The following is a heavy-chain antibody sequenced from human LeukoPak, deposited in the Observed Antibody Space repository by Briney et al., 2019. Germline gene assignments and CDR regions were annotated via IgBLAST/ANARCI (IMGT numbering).Heavy chain of an antibody. CDR3: ARGRKLSAQNSYYYYMDV. D-gene: IGHD1-1*01. CDR1: GGSFNGYY. CDR2: INHSRRT. Sequence: SETLSLTCAVYGGSFNGYYWSWIRQTPLKGLEWIGEINHSRRTNYNPSLKSRVAISVDTSKNQFSLKLFSVTAADTAVYYCARGRKLSAQNSYYYYMDVWGKGSTVTVSS. V-gene: IGHV4-34*01. J-gene: IGHJ6*03.